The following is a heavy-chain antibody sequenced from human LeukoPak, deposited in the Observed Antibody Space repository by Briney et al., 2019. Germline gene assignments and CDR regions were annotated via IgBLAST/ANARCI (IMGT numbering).Heavy chain of an antibody. Sequence: VSVKVSCKASGYTFTGYYMHWVRQAPGQGLEWMGWINPNSGGTNYAQKFQGRVTMTRDTSISTAYMELSRLRSDDTAVYYCARGKGPYYRDAFDIWGQGTMVTVSS. CDR3: ARGKGPYYRDAFDI. CDR1: GYTFTGYY. CDR2: INPNSGGT. J-gene: IGHJ3*02. D-gene: IGHD3-10*01. V-gene: IGHV1-2*02.